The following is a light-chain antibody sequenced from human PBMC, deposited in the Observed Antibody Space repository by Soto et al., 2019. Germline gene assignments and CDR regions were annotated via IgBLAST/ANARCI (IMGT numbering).Light chain of an antibody. J-gene: IGKJ1*01. Sequence: DIVMTQSPLSLPVTPGEPASISCRSSQSLLHSNGYNYLDWYLQKPGQSPQLLIYLGYNRASGVPDRLSGSGSGTDFTLKISRVEAEDVGVYYCMQALQTPWTFGQGTQVEIK. CDR3: MQALQTPWT. CDR1: QSLLHSNGYNY. CDR2: LGY. V-gene: IGKV2-28*01.